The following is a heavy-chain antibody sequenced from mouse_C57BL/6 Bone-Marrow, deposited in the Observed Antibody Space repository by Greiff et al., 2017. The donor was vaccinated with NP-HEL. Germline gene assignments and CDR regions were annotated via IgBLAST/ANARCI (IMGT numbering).Heavy chain of an antibody. CDR2: INPSSGYT. Sequence: VQLQQSLSELAKPGASVKLSCKASGYTFTSYWMHWVKQRPGQGLEWIGYINPSSGYTKYNQKFKDKATLTADKSSSTAYMQLSSLTYEDSAVYYCARCSSGLIWFAYWGQGTLVTVSA. J-gene: IGHJ3*01. CDR1: GYTFTSYW. CDR3: ARCSSGLIWFAY. V-gene: IGHV1-7*01. D-gene: IGHD3-2*02.